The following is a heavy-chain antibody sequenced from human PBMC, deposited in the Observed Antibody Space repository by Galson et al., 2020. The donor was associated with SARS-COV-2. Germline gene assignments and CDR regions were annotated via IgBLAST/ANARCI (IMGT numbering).Heavy chain of an antibody. V-gene: IGHV1-2*02. CDR1: GYTFTGYY. D-gene: IGHD6-13*01. CDR2: INHNSGGT. Sequence: ASVKVSCKASGYTFTGYYMHWVRQAPGQGLEWMGWINHNSGGTNYAQKFQGRVTMTRDTSISTAYMELSRLRSDDTAVYYCARESLYSSSWWSYWGQGTLVTVSS. CDR3: ARESLYSSSWWSY. J-gene: IGHJ4*02.